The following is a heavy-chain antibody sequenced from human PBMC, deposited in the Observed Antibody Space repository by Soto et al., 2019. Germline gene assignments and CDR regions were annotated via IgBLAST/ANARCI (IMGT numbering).Heavy chain of an antibody. CDR1: GAALRIGGYF. CDR3: TREQSDANYFDP. J-gene: IGHJ5*02. Sequence: ETLAPSCPVSGAALRIGGYFYTWVRQPPGKGLEWLGYIYYSGGTNYNPSLKSRVTISLDKSKSQFSLRLISVTAADTAVYYCTREQSDANYFDPWGQGTLVTVSS. D-gene: IGHD6-19*01. CDR2: IYYSGGT. V-gene: IGHV4-61*08.